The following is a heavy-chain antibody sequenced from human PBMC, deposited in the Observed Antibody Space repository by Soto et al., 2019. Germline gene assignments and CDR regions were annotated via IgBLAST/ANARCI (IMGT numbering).Heavy chain of an antibody. Sequence: QVQLQESGPGLVKPSETLSLTCTVSGGSISSYYWSWIRQPPGKGLEWIGYIYYSGSTNYNPSLKSRVTISVDTSKNQFSLKLSSVTAADTAVYYCARAPLEYYDFYLYGMDVWGQGTTVTVSS. V-gene: IGHV4-59*01. CDR3: ARAPLEYYDFYLYGMDV. D-gene: IGHD3-3*01. CDR1: GGSISSYY. CDR2: IYYSGST. J-gene: IGHJ6*02.